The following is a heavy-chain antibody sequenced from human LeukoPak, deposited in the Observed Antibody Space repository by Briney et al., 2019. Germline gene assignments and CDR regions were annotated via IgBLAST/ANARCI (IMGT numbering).Heavy chain of an antibody. CDR1: GFTFSGYA. CDR3: ARDLGDTAPLYFDY. J-gene: IGHJ4*02. Sequence: GGSLRLSCAASGFTFSGYAMHWVRQAPGKGLEWVAVISYDGSNKYYADSVKGRFTISRDNSKNTLYLQMNSLRAEDTAVYYCARDLGDTAPLYFDYWGQGTLVTVSS. CDR2: ISYDGSNK. D-gene: IGHD5-18*01. V-gene: IGHV3-30*04.